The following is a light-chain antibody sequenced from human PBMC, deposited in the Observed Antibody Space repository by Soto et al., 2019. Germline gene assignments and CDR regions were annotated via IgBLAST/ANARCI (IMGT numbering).Light chain of an antibody. V-gene: IGKV3-11*01. J-gene: IGKJ5*01. CDR1: QSVSSY. CDR3: QQYNNWS. CDR2: DAS. Sequence: IVLTQSPATLSLSPGERATLSCRASQSVSSYLAWYQQKPGQAPRLLIYDASNRATGIPARFSGSGSGTEFTLTISSLQSEDFAVYSCQQYNNWSFGQGTRLEIK.